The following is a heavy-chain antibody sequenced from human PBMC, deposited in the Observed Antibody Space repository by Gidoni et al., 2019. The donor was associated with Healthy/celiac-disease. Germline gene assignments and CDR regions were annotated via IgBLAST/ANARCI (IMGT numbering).Heavy chain of an antibody. CDR2: IIPIFGTA. D-gene: IGHD3-22*01. CDR1: GGTFSSYA. V-gene: IGHV1-69*01. CDR3: ARDQEYYDSSGSSADY. J-gene: IGHJ4*02. Sequence: VQLVQSGAEVKKPGSSVKVSCKASGGTFSSYAISRVRQAPGQGLEWMGGIIPIFGTANYAQKFQGRVTITADESTSTAYMELSSLRSEDTAVYYCARDQEYYDSSGSSADYWGQGTLVTVSS.